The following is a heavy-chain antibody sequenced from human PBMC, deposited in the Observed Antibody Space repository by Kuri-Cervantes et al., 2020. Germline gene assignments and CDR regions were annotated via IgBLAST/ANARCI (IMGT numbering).Heavy chain of an antibody. D-gene: IGHD6-19*01. CDR1: GDSVSSNSAA. J-gene: IGHJ3*02. V-gene: IGHV6-1*01. Sequence: SCAISGDSVSSNSAAWNWIRQSPSRGLEWLGRTYYRSKWYNDYAVSVKSRITINPDTSKNQCSLQLNSVTPEDTAVYYCARDRGDSSGWSDAFDIWGQGTMVTVSS. CDR3: ARDRGDSSGWSDAFDI. CDR2: TYYRSKWYN.